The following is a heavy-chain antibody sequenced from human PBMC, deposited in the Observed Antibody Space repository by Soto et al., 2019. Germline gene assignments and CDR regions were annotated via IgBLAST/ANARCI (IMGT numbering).Heavy chain of an antibody. CDR1: GFTFSSYA. CDR3: AKDCSAYYYGSGSYSAYYYYYMDV. J-gene: IGHJ6*03. V-gene: IGHV3-23*01. CDR2: ISGSGGST. Sequence: GGSLRLSCAASGFTFSSYAMSWVRQAPGKGLEWVSAISGSGGSTYYADSVKGRFTISRDNSKNTLYLQMNSLRAEDTAVYYCAKDCSAYYYGSGSYSAYYYYYMDVWGKGTTVTVSS. D-gene: IGHD3-10*01.